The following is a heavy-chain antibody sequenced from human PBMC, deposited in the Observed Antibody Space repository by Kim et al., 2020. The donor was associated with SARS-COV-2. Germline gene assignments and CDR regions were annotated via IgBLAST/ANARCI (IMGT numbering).Heavy chain of an antibody. CDR1: GYSFTSYW. V-gene: IGHV5-10-1*01. D-gene: IGHD3-22*01. Sequence: ESLKISCKGSGYSFTSYWISWVRQMPGKGLEWMGRIDPSDSYTNYSPSFQGHVTISADKSISTAYLQWSSLKASDTAMYYCARVYYDSSGYFAYFDYWGQGTLVTVSS. CDR2: IDPSDSYT. J-gene: IGHJ4*02. CDR3: ARVYYDSSGYFAYFDY.